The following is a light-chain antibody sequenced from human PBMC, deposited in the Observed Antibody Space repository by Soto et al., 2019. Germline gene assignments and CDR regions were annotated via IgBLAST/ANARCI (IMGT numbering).Light chain of an antibody. J-gene: IGLJ2*01. CDR3: SSYAGNKLL. Sequence: QSVLTQPPSASGTPGQRVTISCSGSRSNIGSDTVNWYQQLPGTAPKLMIYDVTKRPSGVPDRFSGSKSGNTASLTVSGLRAEDEADYYCSSYAGNKLLFGGGTKLTVL. V-gene: IGLV1-44*01. CDR2: DVT. CDR1: RSNIGSDT.